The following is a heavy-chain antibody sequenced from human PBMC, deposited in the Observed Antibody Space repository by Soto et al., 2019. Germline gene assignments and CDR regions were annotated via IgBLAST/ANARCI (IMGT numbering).Heavy chain of an antibody. V-gene: IGHV3-23*01. J-gene: IGHJ4*02. CDR1: GFTFSSYA. Sequence: GGSLRLSCAASGFTFSSYAMSWVRQAPGKGLEWVSAISGSGGSTYYADSVKGRFTISRDNSKNTLYLQMNSLRAEDTAVYYCAKDGDLEFGELSSIDYWGQGTLVTVSS. CDR2: ISGSGGST. D-gene: IGHD3-10*01. CDR3: AKDGDLEFGELSSIDY.